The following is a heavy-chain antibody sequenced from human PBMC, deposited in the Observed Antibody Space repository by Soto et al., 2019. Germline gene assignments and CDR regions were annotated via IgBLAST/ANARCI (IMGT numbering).Heavy chain of an antibody. D-gene: IGHD1-1*01. Sequence: PGESLKISFKVSGYSFTSYWIGWVRQLPGKGLEWMAIIHPGDSDTRYSPSFQGQVTISADKSISTAYLQWSSLKTSDTAMYYCAALKGTTYYWGQGALVTVSS. J-gene: IGHJ4*02. V-gene: IGHV5-51*01. CDR2: IHPGDSDT. CDR1: GYSFTSYW. CDR3: AALKGTTYY.